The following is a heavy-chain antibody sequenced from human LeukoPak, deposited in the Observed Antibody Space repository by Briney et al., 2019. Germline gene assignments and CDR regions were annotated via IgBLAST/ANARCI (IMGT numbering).Heavy chain of an antibody. Sequence: SGTLSLTCAVSGGSISTTHWWSWVRQPPGKGLEWIGEIYHSGSTNYNPSLKSRVTISVDKSKNQFSLKLSSVTAADTAVYYCAKRARITIFGVAQDFDYWGQGTLVTVSS. J-gene: IGHJ4*02. V-gene: IGHV4-4*02. CDR1: GGSISTTHW. CDR3: AKRARITIFGVAQDFDY. D-gene: IGHD3-3*01. CDR2: IYHSGST.